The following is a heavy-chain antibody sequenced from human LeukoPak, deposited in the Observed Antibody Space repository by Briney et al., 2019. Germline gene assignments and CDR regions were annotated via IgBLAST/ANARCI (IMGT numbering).Heavy chain of an antibody. Sequence: GGSLRLSCAASGFTVSSNYMSWVRQAPGKGLEWVSVIYSGGSTYYADSVKGRFTISRDNSKNTLYLQMNSLRAEDTAVYYCARAGREFWSGYLEYWGQGTLVTVSS. CDR2: IYSGGST. D-gene: IGHD3-3*01. V-gene: IGHV3-53*01. CDR3: ARAGREFWSGYLEY. CDR1: GFTVSSNY. J-gene: IGHJ4*02.